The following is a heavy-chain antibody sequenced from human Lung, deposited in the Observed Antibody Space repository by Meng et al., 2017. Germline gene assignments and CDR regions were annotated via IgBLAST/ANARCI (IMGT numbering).Heavy chain of an antibody. CDR1: GCSVSRNSAA. Sequence: QVHLPQSGSGLVKPSQTLSPTCLISGCSVSRNSAAWNWIRQSPSRGLEWLGRTYYRSKWYNDYAVSVKSRITINPDTSKNQFSLQLNSVTPEDTAVYYCARDHSGSYYVRFDYWGQGILVTVSS. J-gene: IGHJ4*02. V-gene: IGHV6-1*01. CDR3: ARDHSGSYYVRFDY. D-gene: IGHD1-26*01. CDR2: TYYRSKWYN.